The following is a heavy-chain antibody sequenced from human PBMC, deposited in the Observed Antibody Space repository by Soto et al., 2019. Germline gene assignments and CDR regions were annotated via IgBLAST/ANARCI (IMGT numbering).Heavy chain of an antibody. D-gene: IGHD2-2*01. CDR1: GFTFSSYW. J-gene: IGHJ6*03. CDR3: ARNGIVVVPAAMGDYYYYYYMDV. CDR2: IKQDGSEK. Sequence: PGGSLRLSCAASGFTFSSYWMSWVRQAPGKGLEWVANIKQDGSEKYYVDSVKGRFTISRDNAKNSLYLQMNSLRAEDTAVYYCARNGIVVVPAAMGDYYYYYYMDVWGKGTTVTVSS. V-gene: IGHV3-7*01.